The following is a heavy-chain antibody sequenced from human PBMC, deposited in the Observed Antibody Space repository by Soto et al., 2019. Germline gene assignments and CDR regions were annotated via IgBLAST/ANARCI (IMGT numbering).Heavy chain of an antibody. CDR3: ARDLSAAQPYYYCTNGVCGGMDV. Sequence: PGGSLRLSCAASGFTVSSNYMSWVRQAPGKGLEWVSVIYSGGSTYYADSVKGRFTISRDNSKNTLYLQMNSLRAEDTAVYYCARDLSAAQPYYYCTNGVCGGMDVWGQGTTVTVSS. D-gene: IGHD2-8*01. V-gene: IGHV3-53*01. J-gene: IGHJ6*02. CDR2: IYSGGST. CDR1: GFTVSSNY.